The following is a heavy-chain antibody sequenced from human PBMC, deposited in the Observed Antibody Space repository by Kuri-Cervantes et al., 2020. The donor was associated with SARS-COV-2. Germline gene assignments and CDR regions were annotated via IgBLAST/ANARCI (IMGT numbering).Heavy chain of an antibody. Sequence: GESLKISCAASGFSVSSNYMSWVRQAPGQGLEWVSFISSDGKTHYADSVQGRFTISRDNSKNTLYLQMNSLRPDDTAVYSCARAGFWVGYVDCWGQGALVTVSS. J-gene: IGHJ4*02. V-gene: IGHV3-53*05. CDR1: GFSVSSNY. D-gene: IGHD3-3*01. CDR3: ARAGFWVGYVDC. CDR2: ISSDGKT.